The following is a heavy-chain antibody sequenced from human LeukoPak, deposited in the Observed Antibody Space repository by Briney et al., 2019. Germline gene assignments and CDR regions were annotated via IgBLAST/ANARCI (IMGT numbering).Heavy chain of an antibody. J-gene: IGHJ4*02. V-gene: IGHV3-48*04. CDR1: GFTFSSYS. CDR3: ASASSHRIAAGGDY. D-gene: IGHD6-13*01. Sequence: GGSLRLSCAASGFTFSSYSMSWVRQAPGKGLEWVSYISSSGSTIYYADSVKGRFTISRDNAKNTLYLQMNSLRAEDTAVYYCASASSHRIAAGGDYWGQGTLVTVSS. CDR2: ISSSGSTI.